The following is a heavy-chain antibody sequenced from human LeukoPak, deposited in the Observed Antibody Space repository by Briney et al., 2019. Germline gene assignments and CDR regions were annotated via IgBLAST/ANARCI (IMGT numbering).Heavy chain of an antibody. CDR1: GFTFSSYW. D-gene: IGHD3-9*01. V-gene: IGHV3-7*01. CDR3: ARDGDWSLAKGDYDILTGYYTPQPFDY. Sequence: GGSLRLSCAASGFTFSSYWMSWVRQAPGKGLEWVANIKQDGSEKYYVDSVKGRFTISRDNAKNSLYLQMNSLRAEDTAVYYCARDGDWSLAKGDYDILTGYYTPQPFDYWGQGTLVTVSS. CDR2: IKQDGSEK. J-gene: IGHJ4*02.